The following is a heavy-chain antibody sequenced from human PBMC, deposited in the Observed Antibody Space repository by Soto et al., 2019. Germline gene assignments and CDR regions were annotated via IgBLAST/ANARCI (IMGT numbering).Heavy chain of an antibody. D-gene: IGHD4-4*01. CDR1: GFTFSRYG. V-gene: IGHV3-30*18. Sequence: QVQLVESGGGVVQPGRSLRLSCAASGFTFSRYGLHWVRQAPGKGLEWVAVISYDGSNKYYADCVKGRFTISSDNSKNTLYLQMNSLRAEDTAGYYCAKEKRFMTTVTSRARNYGDYWGQGTLVTVSS. CDR2: ISYDGSNK. CDR3: AKEKRFMTTVTSRARNYGDY. J-gene: IGHJ4*02.